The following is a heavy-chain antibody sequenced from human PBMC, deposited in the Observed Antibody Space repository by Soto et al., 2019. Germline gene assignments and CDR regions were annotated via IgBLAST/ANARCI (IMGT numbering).Heavy chain of an antibody. V-gene: IGHV4-38-2*01. CDR1: GYSISSAYY. Sequence: SETLSLTCAVSGYSISSAYYWAWIRQPPGKGLEWIGHIHRNGMTYYNPSLNGRVIIAVDTSKNQFSLKLTSVTAADTAVYYCSRAYYYASSGYLRDGGQGTLGTVS. D-gene: IGHD3-22*01. CDR3: SRAYYYASSGYLRD. J-gene: IGHJ4*02. CDR2: IHRNGMT.